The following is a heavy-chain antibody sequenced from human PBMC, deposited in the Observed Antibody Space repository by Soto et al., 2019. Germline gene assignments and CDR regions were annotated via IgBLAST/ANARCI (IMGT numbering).Heavy chain of an antibody. Sequence: GGSLRLACAASGVSFSNVWINWVRQAPGKGLEWVGRVKSKTDGGTTDFAAPVKGRFAISRDDSKNMVYLEMNSLKTEDTAIYYCTTDSYMTNIIVRFDYWGHGTLVTVSS. CDR3: TTDSYMTNIIVRFDY. CDR1: GVSFSNVW. CDR2: VKSKTDGGTT. D-gene: IGHD4-17*01. J-gene: IGHJ4*01. V-gene: IGHV3-15*07.